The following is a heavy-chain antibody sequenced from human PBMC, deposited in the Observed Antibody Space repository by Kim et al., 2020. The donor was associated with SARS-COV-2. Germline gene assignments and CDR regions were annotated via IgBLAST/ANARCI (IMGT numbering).Heavy chain of an antibody. Sequence: DSGKGRFTISRDNSKNTLYLQMSSLRAEDPAVYYCVKEPEYSSSWYYFDYWGQGTLVTVSS. J-gene: IGHJ4*02. CDR3: VKEPEYSSSWYYFDY. V-gene: IGHV3-64D*09. D-gene: IGHD6-13*01.